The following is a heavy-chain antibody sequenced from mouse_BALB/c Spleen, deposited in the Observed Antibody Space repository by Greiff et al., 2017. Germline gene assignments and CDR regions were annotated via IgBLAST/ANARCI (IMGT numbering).Heavy chain of an antibody. CDR3: ARGGCFDD. Sequence: DLVKPGASVKLSCKASGYTFTSYWMNWIKQTPGQGLEWIGRIAPGSGSTYYNDMFKGKATLTVDTSSSTAYMQLSSLSSEDSAVYFCARGGCFDDWGEGTTLTVSS. CDR1: GYTFTSYW. D-gene: IGHD1-1*02. V-gene: IGHV1S41*01. J-gene: IGHJ2*01. CDR2: IAPGSGST.